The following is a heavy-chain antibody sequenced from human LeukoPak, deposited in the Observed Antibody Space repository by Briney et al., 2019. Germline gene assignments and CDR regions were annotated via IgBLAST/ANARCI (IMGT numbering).Heavy chain of an antibody. Sequence: PGGSLRLSCAASGFTFSSYAISWVRQAPGKGLEWVSAVSGSGGSTYYADSVKGRFTISRDNSKNTLYLQMNSQRAEDTAVYYCAKGACGQWLACDFDYWGQGILVTVSS. CDR3: AKGACGQWLACDFDY. J-gene: IGHJ4*02. CDR2: VSGSGGST. D-gene: IGHD6-19*01. CDR1: GFTFSSYA. V-gene: IGHV3-23*01.